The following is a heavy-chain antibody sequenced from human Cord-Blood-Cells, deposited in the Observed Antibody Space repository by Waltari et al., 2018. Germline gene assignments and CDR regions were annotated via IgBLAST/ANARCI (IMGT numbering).Heavy chain of an antibody. D-gene: IGHD6-13*01. CDR1: GGTFSSYA. J-gene: IGHJ4*02. V-gene: IGHV1-69*01. CDR3: ARGGHHWGIAAAGRAHFDY. CDR2: IIPICGTA. Sequence: QVQLVQSGAEVKKPGSSVKVSCKASGGTFSSYAISWVRQAPGQRLEWMGGIIPICGTANYAQKFQGRVTITADESTSTAYMELSSLRSEDTAVYYCARGGHHWGIAAAGRAHFDYWGQGTLVTVSS.